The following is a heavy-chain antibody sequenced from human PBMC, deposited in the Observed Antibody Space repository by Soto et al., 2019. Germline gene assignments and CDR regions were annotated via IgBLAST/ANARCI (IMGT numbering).Heavy chain of an antibody. V-gene: IGHV1-69*13. CDR1: GGTFSSYA. Sequence: SVKVSCKASGGTFSSYAISWVRQAPGQGLEWMGGIIPIFGAANYAQKFQGRVTITADESTSTAYMELSSLRSEDTAVYYCARDRYCSSTSCPHLYYYYYYGMDVWGQGTTVTVSS. CDR2: IIPIFGAA. CDR3: ARDRYCSSTSCPHLYYYYYYGMDV. J-gene: IGHJ6*02. D-gene: IGHD2-2*01.